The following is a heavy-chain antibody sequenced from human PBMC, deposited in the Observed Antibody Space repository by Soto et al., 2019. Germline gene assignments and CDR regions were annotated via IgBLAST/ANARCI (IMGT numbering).Heavy chain of an antibody. Sequence: QVQLQQWGAGLLKPSQTLSLTCAVYGGSFSGYYWSWIRQPPGKGLEWIGEINHSGSTNYNPSLKGRVTISVDTSNTQFSLKLSSVTAADTAVYYCARDRITRVRGVYKRSWFDPWGQGTLVTVSS. J-gene: IGHJ5*02. V-gene: IGHV4-34*01. CDR2: INHSGST. D-gene: IGHD3-10*01. CDR1: GGSFSGYY. CDR3: ARDRITRVRGVYKRSWFDP.